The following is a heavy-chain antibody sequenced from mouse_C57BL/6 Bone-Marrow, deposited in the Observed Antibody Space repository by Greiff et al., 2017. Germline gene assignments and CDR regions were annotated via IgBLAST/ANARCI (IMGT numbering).Heavy chain of an antibody. Sequence: EVKVVESGGGLVQPGGSMKLSCAASGFTFSDAWMDWVRQSPEKGLEWVAEIRNKANNHATYYAESVKGRFTISRDDSKSSVYLQMNSLRAEDTGIYYCTLITTVVADFDYWGQGTTLTVSS. V-gene: IGHV6-6*01. D-gene: IGHD1-1*01. CDR1: GFTFSDAW. J-gene: IGHJ2*01. CDR2: IRNKANNHAT. CDR3: TLITTVVADFDY.